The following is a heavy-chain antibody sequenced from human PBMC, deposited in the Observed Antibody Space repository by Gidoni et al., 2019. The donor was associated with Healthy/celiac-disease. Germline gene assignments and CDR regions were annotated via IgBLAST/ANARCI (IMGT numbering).Heavy chain of an antibody. V-gene: IGHV4-59*08. CDR3: ARRGAGTFQFDY. Sequence: QVQLQESGPGLVKPSETLSLTCTVSGGSISSYYWSWIRQPPGKGLEWIGYIYYSGSTNYNPSLKSRVTISVDTSKNQFSLKLSSVTAADTAVYYCARRGAGTFQFDYWGQGTLVTVSS. J-gene: IGHJ4*02. CDR2: IYYSGST. CDR1: GGSISSYY. D-gene: IGHD6-13*01.